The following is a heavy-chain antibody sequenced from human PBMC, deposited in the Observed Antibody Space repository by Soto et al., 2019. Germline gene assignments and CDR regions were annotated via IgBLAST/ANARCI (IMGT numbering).Heavy chain of an antibody. CDR2: IWYDGSNK. CDR1: GFTFSSYG. D-gene: IGHD3-3*01. J-gene: IGHJ4*02. Sequence: QVQLVESGGGVVQPGRSLRLSCAASGFTFSSYGMHWVRQAPGKGLEWVAVIWYDGSNKYYADSVKGRFTISRDNSKNTLYLQMKSLRAEDTAVYYCARSIFGVVTTFDYWGQGTLVTVSS. V-gene: IGHV3-33*01. CDR3: ARSIFGVVTTFDY.